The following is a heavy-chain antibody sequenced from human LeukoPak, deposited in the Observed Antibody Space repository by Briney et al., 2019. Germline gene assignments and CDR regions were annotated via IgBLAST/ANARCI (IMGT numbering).Heavy chain of an antibody. CDR2: ISGYSGNT. D-gene: IGHD5-18*01. J-gene: IGHJ3*02. CDR1: GYTFTSYG. Sequence: GASVKVSCKASGYTFTSYGISWVRQAPGQGLEWMGWISGYSGNTNYVQKLQGRVTMTTDTSTRTAYMELRSLRSDDTAVYYCARPFPRDTAVDASDIWGQGTMVTVSS. V-gene: IGHV1-18*01. CDR3: ARPFPRDTAVDASDI.